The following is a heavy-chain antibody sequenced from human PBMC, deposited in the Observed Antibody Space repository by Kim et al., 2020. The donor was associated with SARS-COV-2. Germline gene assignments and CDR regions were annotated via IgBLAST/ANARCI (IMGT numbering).Heavy chain of an antibody. D-gene: IGHD3-10*01. CDR2: IYHSGST. CDR3: ARGGGWFGDLGRPFKNWFDP. J-gene: IGHJ5*02. CDR1: GGSISSSNW. V-gene: IGHV4-4*02. Sequence: SETLSLTCAVSGGSISSSNWWSWVRQPPGKGLEWIGEIYHSGSTNYNPSLKSRVTISVDKSKNQFSLKLSSVTAADTAVYYCARGGGWFGDLGRPFKNWFDPWGQGTLVTVSS.